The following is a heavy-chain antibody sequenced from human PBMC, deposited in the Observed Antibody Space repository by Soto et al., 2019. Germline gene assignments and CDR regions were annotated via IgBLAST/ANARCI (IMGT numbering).Heavy chain of an antibody. D-gene: IGHD4-17*01. J-gene: IGHJ4*02. CDR3: ARTAGDLDY. CDR2: TNPKSGYT. V-gene: IGHV1-8*01. Sequence: QVKLVQSGAEVKKPGASVKVSCKTSGYTFTNYDINWVRQATGQGLEWMGWTNPKSGYTGSAQKVQGRVTMSRDSSIRTAYMELHSLTSEDTAVYYCARTAGDLDYWCQGTLITVSS. CDR1: GYTFTNYD.